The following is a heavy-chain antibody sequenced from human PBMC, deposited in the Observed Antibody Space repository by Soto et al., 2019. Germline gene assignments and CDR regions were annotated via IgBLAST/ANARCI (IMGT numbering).Heavy chain of an antibody. CDR2: IYSGTT. CDR3: ASPYPDSSSWYYYGLDV. D-gene: IGHD6-13*01. CDR1: GDSISISNYY. Sequence: QLQLQESGPGLVKPSETLSLTCTVSGDSISISNYYWAWIRQPPGKGLEWIGSIYSGTTYYNPSLKSRVTISVDTSKNQLSLKLSSVTAADTAVYYCASPYPDSSSWYYYGLDVWGQGTTVTVSS. J-gene: IGHJ6*02. V-gene: IGHV4-39*01.